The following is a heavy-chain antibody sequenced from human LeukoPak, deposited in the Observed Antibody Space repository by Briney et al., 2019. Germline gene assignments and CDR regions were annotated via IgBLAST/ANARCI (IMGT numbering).Heavy chain of an antibody. Sequence: GGSLRLSCAASGFTFSSYEMNGVRQAPGKGLEWVSYISGSGSTIYYADSVKGRFTISRDNAKNSLYLQMNSLRAEDTAVYYCAREGYSYGHTNNYYMDVWGKGTTVTISS. CDR2: ISGSGSTI. V-gene: IGHV3-48*03. CDR3: AREGYSYGHTNNYYMDV. CDR1: GFTFSSYE. J-gene: IGHJ6*03. D-gene: IGHD5-18*01.